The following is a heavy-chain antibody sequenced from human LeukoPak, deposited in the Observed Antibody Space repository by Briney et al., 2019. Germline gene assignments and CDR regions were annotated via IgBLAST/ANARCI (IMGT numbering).Heavy chain of an antibody. CDR1: GGSISSYY. V-gene: IGHV4-59*08. D-gene: IGHD6-13*01. Sequence: PSETLSLTCTVSGGSISSYYWSWIRQPPGKGLERIGYIYYSGSTNYNPSLKSRVTISVDTSKNQFSLKLSSVTAADTAVYYCARYGGKQLVYFDYWGQGTLVTVSS. J-gene: IGHJ4*02. CDR3: ARYGGKQLVYFDY. CDR2: IYYSGST.